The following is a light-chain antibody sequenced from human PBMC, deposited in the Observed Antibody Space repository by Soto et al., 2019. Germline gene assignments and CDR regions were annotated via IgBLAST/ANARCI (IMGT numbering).Light chain of an antibody. CDR1: SSNIGSNY. CDR2: RNN. V-gene: IGLV1-47*01. CDR3: AAWDDSLSGRGV. Sequence: QSVLTQPPSASGTPGQSVTISCSGSSSNIGSNYVYWYQHLPGTAPKLLIYRNNQRPSGVPDRFSGSKSGTSASLAISGLRSEDEADYYCAAWDDSLSGRGVFGGGTQLTVL. J-gene: IGLJ3*02.